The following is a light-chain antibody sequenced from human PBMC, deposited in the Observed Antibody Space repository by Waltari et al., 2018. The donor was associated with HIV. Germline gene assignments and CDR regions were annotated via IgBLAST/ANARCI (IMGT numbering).Light chain of an antibody. CDR3: QQYNSRPPLT. CDR2: GAS. Sequence: DIVMTQSPATLSVSPGDRATLSCRASQSVTNNLAWYQQKPGQAPRLLIFGASARASGVPARFSASGSGTEFTLTISSLQPEDSAVYYFQQYNSRPPLTFGQGTRVEIK. J-gene: IGKJ5*01. V-gene: IGKV3-15*01. CDR1: QSVTNN.